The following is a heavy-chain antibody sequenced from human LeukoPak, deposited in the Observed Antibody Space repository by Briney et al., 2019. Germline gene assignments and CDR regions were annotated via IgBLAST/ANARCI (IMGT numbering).Heavy chain of an antibody. J-gene: IGHJ5*02. CDR1: GFTFSSYW. CDR3: AGAGSSSWYSNRFDP. V-gene: IGHV3-74*01. Sequence: GGSLRLSCAASGFTFSSYWMHWVRQAPGKGLVWVSRINSDGSSTSYADSVKGRFTISRDNAKNTLYLQMNSLRAEDTAVYYCAGAGSSSWYSNRFDPWGQGTLVTVSS. CDR2: INSDGSST. D-gene: IGHD6-13*01.